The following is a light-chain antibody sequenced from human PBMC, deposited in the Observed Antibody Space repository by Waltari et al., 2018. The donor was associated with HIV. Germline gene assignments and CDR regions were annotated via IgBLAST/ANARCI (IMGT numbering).Light chain of an antibody. V-gene: IGKV1-39*01. CDR2: DAT. J-gene: IGKJ1*01. Sequence: DIKMTQSPSSLSAYMGNRITINCRASQAIKTYLKWYAQKPGEVPKLLIFDATRLHTGVTSRFSGTGTGTHFSLTISSLQPEDSGTYYCQQSFSTPWTFGQGTKV. CDR1: QAIKTY. CDR3: QQSFSTPWT.